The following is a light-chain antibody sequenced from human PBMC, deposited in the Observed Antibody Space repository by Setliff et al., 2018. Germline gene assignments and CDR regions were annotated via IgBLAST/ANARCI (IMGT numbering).Light chain of an antibody. J-gene: IGLJ1*01. CDR3: SSYAGSDNYV. Sequence: QSVLTQPPSASGSPGQSVTISCAGTSRDVGGYNFVSWYQQHPGKAPKLIISEVTERPSGVPDRFSGSKSGNTASLTVSGPQAEDEADYYCSSYAGSDNYVFGTGTKVTVL. CDR2: EVT. CDR1: SRDVGGYNF. V-gene: IGLV2-8*01.